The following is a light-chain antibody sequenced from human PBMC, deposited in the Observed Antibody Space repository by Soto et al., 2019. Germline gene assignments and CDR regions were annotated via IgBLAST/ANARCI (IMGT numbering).Light chain of an antibody. CDR3: SSYTSNSTRV. CDR1: SSDVGGYNY. CDR2: EVS. J-gene: IGLJ3*02. Sequence: QSALTQPASVSGSPGQSITISCTGTSSDVGGYNYVSWYQQHPGKAPKFMIYEVSNRPSGVSNRFSGSKSGNTASLTISGLQAEDEADYYCSSYTSNSTRVFGGGTKLTVL. V-gene: IGLV2-14*01.